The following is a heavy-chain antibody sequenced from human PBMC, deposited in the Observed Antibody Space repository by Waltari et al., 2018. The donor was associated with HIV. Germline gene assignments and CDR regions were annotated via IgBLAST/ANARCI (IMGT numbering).Heavy chain of an antibody. CDR3: VRGSSSWIGVDH. V-gene: IGHV3-74*01. D-gene: IGHD3-10*01. J-gene: IGHJ4*02. CDR2: INTDGSGT. Sequence: EVQLVESGGGLVQPGGSLRLSCVASGFTFRSFWMHWVRRAPGKGLVGVSRINTDGSGTDYAGSVKGRFTISRDNAKNTLYLQMNTLRADDMAVYYCVRGSSSWIGVDHWGQGTLVTVSS. CDR1: GFTFRSFW.